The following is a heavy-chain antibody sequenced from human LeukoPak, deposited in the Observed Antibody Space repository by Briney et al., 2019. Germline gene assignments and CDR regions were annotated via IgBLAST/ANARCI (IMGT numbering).Heavy chain of an antibody. Sequence: ASVKVSCKASAYTFISYGINWVRQAPGQGFEWMGWISPYNGNTNYAQKFQGRVTMTTDIFTSTAFLELRSLRSDDTAVYYCARSESIVGTSSGRVDYWGQGTLVTVSS. V-gene: IGHV1-18*01. CDR2: ISPYNGNT. J-gene: IGHJ4*02. D-gene: IGHD1-26*01. CDR3: ARSESIVGTSSGRVDY. CDR1: AYTFISYG.